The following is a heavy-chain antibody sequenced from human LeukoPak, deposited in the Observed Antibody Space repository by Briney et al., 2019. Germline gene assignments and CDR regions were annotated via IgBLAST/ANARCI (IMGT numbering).Heavy chain of an antibody. Sequence: ASETLSLTCTVSGGPISSSNYYWGWIRQPPGERLEWIGTIYYTGTTYYNPSLQSRVIISVDTSKNQFSLNLSSVTAPDTALYYCARTVGTHRFDYWGQGILVTVSS. D-gene: IGHD4-23*01. J-gene: IGHJ4*02. CDR1: GGPISSSNYY. V-gene: IGHV4-39*01. CDR3: ARTVGTHRFDY. CDR2: IYYTGTT.